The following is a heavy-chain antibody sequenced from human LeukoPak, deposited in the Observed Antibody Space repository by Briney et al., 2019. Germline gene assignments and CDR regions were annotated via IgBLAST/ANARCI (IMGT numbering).Heavy chain of an antibody. Sequence: PSETLSLTCTVSGGSISSYYWSWIRQPPGKGLEWIGYIYYSGSTNYNPSLKSRVTISVDTSKNQFSLKLSSVTAADTAVYYCARSTAAPGWYFDLWGRGTLVTVPS. CDR3: ARSTAAPGWYFDL. CDR1: GGSISSYY. D-gene: IGHD4-17*01. V-gene: IGHV4-59*01. CDR2: IYYSGST. J-gene: IGHJ2*01.